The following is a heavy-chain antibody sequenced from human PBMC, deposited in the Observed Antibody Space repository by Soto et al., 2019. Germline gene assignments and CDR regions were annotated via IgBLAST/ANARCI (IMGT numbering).Heavy chain of an antibody. V-gene: IGHV3-23*01. CDR3: AKAKQLWLDAFDI. D-gene: IGHD5-18*01. Sequence: ASETLSLTCAVSGGSISSGGYSWSWVRQAPGKGLEWVSAISGSGGSTYYADSVKGRFTISRDNSKNTLYLQMNSLRAEDTAVYYCAKAKQLWLDAFDIWGQGTMVTVSS. CDR2: ISGSGGST. J-gene: IGHJ3*02. CDR1: GGSISSGGYS.